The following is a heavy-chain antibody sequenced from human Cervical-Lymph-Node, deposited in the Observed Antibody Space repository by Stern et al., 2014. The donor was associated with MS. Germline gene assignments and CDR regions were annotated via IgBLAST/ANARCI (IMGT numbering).Heavy chain of an antibody. J-gene: IGHJ4*02. Sequence: QVQLMQSGAEVKKPGASVKVSCTASGGTFSFYAINWVRQAPGQGPEWMGGIIPFVGTANYAQNFQGRVTITADTSTNTSYMELRSLRSEDTAVYYCARDRRHFDTSGGYYFDSWGQGTLVTVSS. CDR3: ARDRRHFDTSGGYYFDS. CDR1: GGTFSFYA. D-gene: IGHD3-22*01. CDR2: IIPFVGTA. V-gene: IGHV1-69*06.